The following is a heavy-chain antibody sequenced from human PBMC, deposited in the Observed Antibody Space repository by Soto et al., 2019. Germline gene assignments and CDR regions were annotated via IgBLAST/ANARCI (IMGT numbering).Heavy chain of an antibody. CDR2: LIYSGST. V-gene: IGHV4-39*01. J-gene: IGHJ4*02. CDR1: GDSISSSTYH. CDR3: VAQMVVLDYFDY. D-gene: IGHD3-22*01. Sequence: SETLSRTCTVSGDSISSSTYHWVWIRQPPGKGLEWVASLIYSGSTYYNPSLKSRVTISVDTSKNQVPLKVRSVTAADTAVYYCVAQMVVLDYFDYCGQGTLVTVSS.